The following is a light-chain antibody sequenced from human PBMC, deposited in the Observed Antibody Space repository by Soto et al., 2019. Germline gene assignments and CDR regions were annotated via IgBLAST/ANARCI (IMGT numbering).Light chain of an antibody. CDR2: DND. V-gene: IGLV1-51*01. Sequence: QSVLTQPPSVSAAPGQKVTISCSGSSSNIGNNYVSWYQQLPGTAPQLLIYDNDKRPSGIPDRFSASKACTSGTLGITGLQNWDGGQYSWGTWDISLSIMVFGEGTKLTVL. CDR1: SSNIGNNY. CDR3: GTWDISLSIMV. J-gene: IGLJ2*01.